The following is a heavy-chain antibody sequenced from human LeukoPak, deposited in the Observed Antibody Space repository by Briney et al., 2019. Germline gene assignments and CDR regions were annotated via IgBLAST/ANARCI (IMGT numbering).Heavy chain of an antibody. Sequence: GASVKVSCKASGYTFTGYYMHWVRQAPGQGLEWMGWINPNRGGTNYAQKFQGRVTMTRDTSISTAYMELSRLRSDDTAVYYCATAPGYSSGWLFDYWGQGTLVTVSS. J-gene: IGHJ4*02. V-gene: IGHV1-2*02. CDR1: GYTFTGYY. CDR3: ATAPGYSSGWLFDY. D-gene: IGHD6-19*01. CDR2: INPNRGGT.